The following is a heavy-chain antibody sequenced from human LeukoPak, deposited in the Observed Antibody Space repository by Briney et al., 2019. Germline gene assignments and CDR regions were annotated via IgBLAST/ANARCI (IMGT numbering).Heavy chain of an antibody. CDR2: IYYSGST. D-gene: IGHD3-10*01. V-gene: IGHV4-39*01. Sequence: PGGSLRLSCAASGFTFSSYEMNWVRQAPGKGLEWIGSIYYSGSTYYNPSLKSRVTISVDTSKNQFSLKLSSVTAADTAVYYCARHRGVAMVRGVLLEFDYWGQGTLVTVSS. CDR1: GFTFSSYE. CDR3: ARHRGVAMVRGVLLEFDY. J-gene: IGHJ4*02.